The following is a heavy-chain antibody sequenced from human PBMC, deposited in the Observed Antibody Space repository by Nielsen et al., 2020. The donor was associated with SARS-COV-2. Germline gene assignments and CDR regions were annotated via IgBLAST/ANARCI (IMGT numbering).Heavy chain of an antibody. V-gene: IGHV3-13*04. J-gene: IGHJ4*02. D-gene: IGHD4-17*01. CDR1: GSTFSSYD. CDR2: IGTAGDT. Sequence: GESLKISCAASGSTFSSYDMHWVRQATGKGLEWVSAIGTAGDTYYPGSVKGRFTISRENAKNSLYLQMNSLRAEDTAVYYCAKELAVTSGLDYWGQGTLVTVSS. CDR3: AKELAVTSGLDY.